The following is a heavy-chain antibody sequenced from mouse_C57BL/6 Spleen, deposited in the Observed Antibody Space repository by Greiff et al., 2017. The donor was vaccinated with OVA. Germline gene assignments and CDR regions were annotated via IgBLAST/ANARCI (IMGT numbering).Heavy chain of an antibody. Sequence: SGPELVKPGASVKISCKASGYAFSSSWMNWVKQRPGKGLEWIGRIYPGDGDTNYNGKFKGKATLTADKSSSTAYMQLSSLTSEDSAVYFCARSGGGYYFDYWGQGTTLTVSS. CDR2: IYPGDGDT. V-gene: IGHV1-82*01. J-gene: IGHJ2*01. CDR3: ARSGGGYYFDY. D-gene: IGHD1-1*02. CDR1: GYAFSSSW.